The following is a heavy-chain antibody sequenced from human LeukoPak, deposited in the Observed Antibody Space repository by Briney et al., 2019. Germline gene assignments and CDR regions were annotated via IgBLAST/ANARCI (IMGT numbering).Heavy chain of an antibody. D-gene: IGHD3-16*01. CDR3: ARHGLYQDYGY. J-gene: IGHJ4*02. CDR2: IYYSGST. Sequence: PSETLSLTCTVSGGSISSYFWNWIRQPPGTGLEWIGYIYYSGSTNYNPSLNSRVTISVDTSKNQFSLKLSSVTAADTAVYYCARHGLYQDYGYWGQGTLVTVSS. V-gene: IGHV4-59*08. CDR1: GGSISSYF.